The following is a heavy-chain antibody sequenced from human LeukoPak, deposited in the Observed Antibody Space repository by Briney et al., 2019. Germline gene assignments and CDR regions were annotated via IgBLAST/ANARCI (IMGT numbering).Heavy chain of an antibody. Sequence: PGGSLRLSCAASGFSVRNNYMSWVRQAPGKGLEWVSVLYSGGSTYYADSVKGRFTISRDNSRNTLYLQMNSLRAEDTAVYYCARRGGDRYCTNGVCYYCDYWGQGTLVTVSS. CDR2: LYSGGST. D-gene: IGHD2-8*01. V-gene: IGHV3-66*01. J-gene: IGHJ4*02. CDR1: GFSVRNNY. CDR3: ARRGGDRYCTNGVCYYCDY.